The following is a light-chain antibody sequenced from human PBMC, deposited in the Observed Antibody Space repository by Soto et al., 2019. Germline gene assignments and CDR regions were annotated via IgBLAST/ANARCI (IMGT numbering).Light chain of an antibody. J-gene: IGKJ1*01. V-gene: IGKV3-15*01. CDR1: QSVSSS. CDR2: GAS. Sequence: EVVMTQSPATLSMSPGERATLSCRASQSVSSSLAWYQQKPGQAPRLHIYGASTRATGIPDRFSGSGSETEFTLTISSLQAEDFAIYYCQQYNNWWTFGQGTKVEIK. CDR3: QQYNNWWT.